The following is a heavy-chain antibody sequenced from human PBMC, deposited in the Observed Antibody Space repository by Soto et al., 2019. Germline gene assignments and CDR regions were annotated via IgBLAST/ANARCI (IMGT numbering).Heavy chain of an antibody. CDR2: IHYSGST. J-gene: IGHJ3*02. D-gene: IGHD6-19*01. CDR3: ARAAVADFTPGNAFEI. V-gene: IGHV4-31*03. Sequence: QVQLQESGPGLVKPSQTLSLTCTVSGGSINSGGHYWSWIRQHPGKGLEWIGYIHYSGSTYYNPSVKSRVTILVDTSKNQFSLKVNSVTAADTAVYYCARAAVADFTPGNAFEIWGQGTMVTVST. CDR1: GGSINSGGHY.